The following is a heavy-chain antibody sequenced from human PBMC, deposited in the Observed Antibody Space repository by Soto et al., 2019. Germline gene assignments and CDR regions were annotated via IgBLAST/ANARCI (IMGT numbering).Heavy chain of an antibody. J-gene: IGHJ4*02. D-gene: IGHD6-6*01. CDR3: ARTDAYNSSFFDY. Sequence: QVQLQEMGPGLVKPSQTLTITCTVSGDSVNSAYWSWIRQLPGKGLEWMGNIYHTGRTFYNPSLKSRVAISIDTSKPLFSLKMRSVTAADTAVYYCARTDAYNSSFFDYWGLGTVVTVSS. CDR1: GDSVNSAY. V-gene: IGHV4-31*03. CDR2: IYHTGRT.